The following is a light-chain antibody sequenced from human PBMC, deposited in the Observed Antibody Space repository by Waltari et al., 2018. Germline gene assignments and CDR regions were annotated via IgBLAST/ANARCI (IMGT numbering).Light chain of an antibody. Sequence: EIVMTQSPTTLSVSPGERATLSCRASQSISSNLAWYKQKPGQAPRLLIYAASTRATGIPARFSGSGSGTEFTLTISSLQSEDFAAYYCQQYNHWPPLTFGGGTKVEIK. CDR2: AAS. V-gene: IGKV3-15*01. J-gene: IGKJ4*01. CDR3: QQYNHWPPLT. CDR1: QSISSN.